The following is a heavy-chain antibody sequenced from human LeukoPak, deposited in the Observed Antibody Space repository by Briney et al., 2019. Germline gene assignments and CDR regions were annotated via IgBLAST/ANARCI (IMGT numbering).Heavy chain of an antibody. V-gene: IGHV3-23*01. CDR2: ISGSGVGT. CDR1: GFTFNSHA. J-gene: IGHJ4*02. CDR3: AKDRSYYYDNYGPTGLDY. D-gene: IGHD3-22*01. Sequence: GGSLRLSCAASGFTFNSHAVSWVRQAPGKGLEWVSGISGSGVGTYYADSVKGRFTISRDSSKNTVYVQMNSLRAEDTAVYYCAKDRSYYYDNYGPTGLDYWGQGTLVTVSS.